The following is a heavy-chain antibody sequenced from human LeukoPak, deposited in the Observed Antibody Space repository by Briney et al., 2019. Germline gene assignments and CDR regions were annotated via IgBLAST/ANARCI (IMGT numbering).Heavy chain of an antibody. J-gene: IGHJ5*02. CDR3: ARVHKFCSGTSCYRFDP. D-gene: IGHD2-2*01. CDR1: GGSISSGDYY. CDR2: IDHSGST. V-gene: IGHV4-39*07. Sequence: SETLSLTCIVSGGSISSGDYYWSWIRQHPGKGLEWIGEIDHSGSTKYNPSLKSRVTISVDKSKNQFSLRLSSVTAADTAVYYCARVHKFCSGTSCYRFDPWGQGTLVTVSS.